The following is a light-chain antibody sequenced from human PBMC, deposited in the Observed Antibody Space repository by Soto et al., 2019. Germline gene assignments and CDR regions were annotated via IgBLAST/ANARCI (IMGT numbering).Light chain of an antibody. CDR1: QSVSSSY. J-gene: IGKJ2*01. Sequence: EIVLTQSPGTLSLSPGERATLSCRASQSVSSSYLAWYHQKPGQAPRLLIYGASSRATGIPDRFSGSGSGTDFSLTISRRVPEDFAVYYCQQYGSPPMYTFGQGTKLEI. V-gene: IGKV3-20*01. CDR2: GAS. CDR3: QQYGSPPMYT.